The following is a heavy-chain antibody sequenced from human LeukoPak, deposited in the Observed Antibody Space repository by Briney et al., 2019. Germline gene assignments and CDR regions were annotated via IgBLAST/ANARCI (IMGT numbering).Heavy chain of an antibody. Sequence: SETLTLTCAVSGVSFSGYYWSWIRQPPGKGLEWIGEINHSGSTNYNPSLKSRVTISVEKSKNQFSLKLSYMPAADQAVYYCTSGVYLFDPWGQGTLVTDS. CDR2: INHSGST. J-gene: IGHJ5*02. CDR1: GVSFSGYY. V-gene: IGHV4-34*01. CDR3: TSGVYLFDP.